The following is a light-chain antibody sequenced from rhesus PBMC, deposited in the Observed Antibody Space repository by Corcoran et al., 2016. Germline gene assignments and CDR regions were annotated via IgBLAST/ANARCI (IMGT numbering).Light chain of an antibody. CDR2: KAA. Sequence: DIQMTQSPSALSASVGDTVTITCRASQGISSWLAWYQQKPGKAPKLLSYKAARLQSGVPSRFSGSGSRTYFPLPLSSLLSEDFATYYCQHDYGTPPLTFDGGTKVELK. V-gene: IGKV1-21*01. J-gene: IGKJ4*01. CDR1: QGISSW. CDR3: QHDYGTPPLT.